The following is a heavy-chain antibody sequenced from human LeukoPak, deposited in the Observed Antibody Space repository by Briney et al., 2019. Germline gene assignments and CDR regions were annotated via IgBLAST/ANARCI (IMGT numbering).Heavy chain of an antibody. J-gene: IGHJ4*02. D-gene: IGHD3-3*01. CDR1: GGSISSYY. Sequence: SETLSLTCTVSGGSISSYYWSWIRQPPGKGLEWIGYIYYSGSTNYNPSLKSRVTISVDTSKNQFSLKLSSVTAADTAVYYCARVQNIEYYDFWSGYYNTIHTFDYWGQGTLVTVSS. CDR3: ARVQNIEYYDFWSGYYNTIHTFDY. V-gene: IGHV4-59*01. CDR2: IYYSGST.